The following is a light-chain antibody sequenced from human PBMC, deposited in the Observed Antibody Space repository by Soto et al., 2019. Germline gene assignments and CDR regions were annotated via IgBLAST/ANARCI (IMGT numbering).Light chain of an antibody. CDR2: SAS. J-gene: IGKJ2*01. CDR1: QTISNY. CDR3: QQTYTSPYT. Sequence: DIQMTQSPSSLSASVGDRVTITCRASQTISNYLNWYQQKPGKPPKLLIYSASTLEDGVPSSFSGSGSGTDFTLTITSLQPEDFATYHCQQTYTSPYTFGPGTKLEIK. V-gene: IGKV1-39*01.